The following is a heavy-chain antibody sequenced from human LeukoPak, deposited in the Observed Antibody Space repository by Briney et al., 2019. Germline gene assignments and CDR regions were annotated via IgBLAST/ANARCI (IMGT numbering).Heavy chain of an antibody. CDR2: ISSSSSYI. Sequence: PGGSLRLSCAASGFTFSSYSMNWVRQAPGKGLEWVSSISSSSSYIYYADSVKGRFTISRDNAKNSLYLQMNSLRAEDTAVYYCARAYCRDCPAPFDPWGQGTLVTVSS. CDR3: ARAYCRDCPAPFDP. D-gene: IGHD2-15*01. CDR1: GFTFSSYS. V-gene: IGHV3-21*01. J-gene: IGHJ5*02.